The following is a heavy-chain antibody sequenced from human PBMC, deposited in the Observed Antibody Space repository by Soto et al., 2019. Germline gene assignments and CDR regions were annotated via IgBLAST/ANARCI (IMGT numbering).Heavy chain of an antibody. CDR1: GYTFTSYD. J-gene: IGHJ6*03. Sequence: ASVKVSCKASGYTFTSYDINWVRQATGQGLEWMGWMNPNSGNTGYAQKFQGRVTMTRNTSISTAYMELSSLRSEDTAVYYCARTASPYDFWSGLYYYYYMDVWGKGTTVTVSS. V-gene: IGHV1-8*01. CDR3: ARTASPYDFWSGLYYYYYMDV. CDR2: MNPNSGNT. D-gene: IGHD3-3*01.